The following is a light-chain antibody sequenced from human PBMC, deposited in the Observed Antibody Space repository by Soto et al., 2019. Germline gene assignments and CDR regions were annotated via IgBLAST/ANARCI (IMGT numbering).Light chain of an antibody. J-gene: IGLJ3*02. CDR1: SSDIGGYNS. CDR3: SSSAGIYHYLV. Sequence: QSALTQPPSASGSPGQSVTISCTGTSSDIGGYNSVSWYQQHPGKAPRLMIYEVNKQPSGVPDRFSGSKSGYTASLTVSGLQTEDEAFYYCSSSAGIYHYLVFGGGTKLTVL. CDR2: EVN. V-gene: IGLV2-8*01.